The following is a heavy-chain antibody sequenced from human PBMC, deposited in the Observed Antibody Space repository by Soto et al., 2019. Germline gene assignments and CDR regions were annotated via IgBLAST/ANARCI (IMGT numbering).Heavy chain of an antibody. D-gene: IGHD1-1*01. V-gene: IGHV3-30-3*01. CDR3: ARDNNWNVFFFAFDI. J-gene: IGHJ3*02. Sequence: GGSLRLSCAASGFTFSSYAMHWVRQAPGKGLERVAVISYDGSNKYYADSVKGRFTISRDNSKNTLYLQMNSLRAEDTAVYYCARDNNWNVFFFAFDIWGQGTMVTVSS. CDR2: ISYDGSNK. CDR1: GFTFSSYA.